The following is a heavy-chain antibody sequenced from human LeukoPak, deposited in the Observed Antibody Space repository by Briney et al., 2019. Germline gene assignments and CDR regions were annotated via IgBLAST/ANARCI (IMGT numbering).Heavy chain of an antibody. CDR3: ARKRIAVAWYFDL. CDR1: GGTFSSYA. CDR2: IIPIFGTA. D-gene: IGHD6-19*01. V-gene: IGHV1-69*13. J-gene: IGHJ2*01. Sequence: EASVKVSCKASGGTFSSYAISWVRQAPGQGLEWMGGIIPIFGTANYAQKFQGRVTITADGSTSTAYMELSSLRSEDTAVYYCARKRIAVAWYFDLWGRGTLVTVSS.